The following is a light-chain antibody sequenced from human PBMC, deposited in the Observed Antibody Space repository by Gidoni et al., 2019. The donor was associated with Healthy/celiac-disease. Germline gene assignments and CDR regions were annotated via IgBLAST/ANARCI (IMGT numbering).Light chain of an antibody. CDR3: QQRSNWPPYT. CDR1: QSVSSY. CDR2: DAS. J-gene: IGKJ2*01. Sequence: EILLTQSPATLSLYPGERATLSCRASQSVSSYLAWYQQKPGLAPRLLIYDASNRATGIPARFSGSGSGTDFTLTISSLEPEDFAVYYCQQRSNWPPYTFXXXTKLEIK. V-gene: IGKV3-11*01.